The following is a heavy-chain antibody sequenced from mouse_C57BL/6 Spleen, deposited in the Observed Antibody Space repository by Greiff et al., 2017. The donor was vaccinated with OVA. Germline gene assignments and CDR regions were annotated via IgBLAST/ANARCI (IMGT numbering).Heavy chain of an antibody. Sequence: VQLQQPGAELVQPGASVKLSCKASGYTFTSYWMQWVNQRPGQGLEWIGEIDPSDSYTNYNQKFKVKATLTVDTSSSTAYMQLSSLTSEDSAVYYCARPSTAQATYWGQGTSVTVSS. CDR1: GYTFTSYW. CDR2: IDPSDSYT. V-gene: IGHV1-50*01. CDR3: ARPSTAQATY. J-gene: IGHJ4*01. D-gene: IGHD3-2*02.